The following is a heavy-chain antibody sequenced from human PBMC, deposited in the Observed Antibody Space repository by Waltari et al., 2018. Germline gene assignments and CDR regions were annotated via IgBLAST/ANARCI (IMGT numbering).Heavy chain of an antibody. V-gene: IGHV3-23*04. CDR3: AKSGGVLAARTDNWFDP. D-gene: IGHD6-6*01. Sequence: EVQLVESGGGLVQPGGSLRLSCAASGFTFSSYAMSWVRQAPGKGLEWVSAISGSGGSTYYADSVKGRFTISRDNSKNTLYLQMNSLRAEDTAVYYCAKSGGVLAARTDNWFDPWGQGTLVTVSS. J-gene: IGHJ5*02. CDR1: GFTFSSYA. CDR2: ISGSGGST.